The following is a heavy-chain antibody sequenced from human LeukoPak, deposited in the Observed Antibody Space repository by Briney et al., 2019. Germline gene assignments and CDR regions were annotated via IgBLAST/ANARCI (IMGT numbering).Heavy chain of an antibody. CDR3: ARVSSPYYYGMDV. J-gene: IGHJ6*02. D-gene: IGHD6-13*01. V-gene: IGHV3-21*01. CDR1: GFTFSSYS. CDR2: ISSSSSYI. Sequence: PGGSLRLSCAASGFTFSSYSMNWVRQAPGKGLEWVSSISSSSSYIYYADSVKGRFTIPRDNAKNSLYLQMNSLRAEDTAVYYCARVSSPYYYGMDVWGQGTTVTVSS.